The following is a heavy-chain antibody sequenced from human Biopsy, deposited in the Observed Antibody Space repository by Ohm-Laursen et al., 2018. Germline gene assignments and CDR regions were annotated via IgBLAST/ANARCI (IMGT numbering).Heavy chain of an antibody. D-gene: IGHD3-22*01. CDR3: TRGGYYYDSLAYYYWFDP. CDR1: GYTFTGYH. J-gene: IGHJ5*02. CDR2: INAKTGDT. Sequence: ASVKVSCNASGYTFTGYHVHWVRQAPGQGLEWMGWINAKTGDTNYAQKFQGRVTMTRDTSISTAYVDLSSLRSDDTAVYYCTRGGYYYDSLAYYYWFDPWGQETLVTVSS. V-gene: IGHV1-2*02.